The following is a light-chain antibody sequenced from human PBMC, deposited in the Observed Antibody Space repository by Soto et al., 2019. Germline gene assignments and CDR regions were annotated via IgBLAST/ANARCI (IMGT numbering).Light chain of an antibody. J-gene: IGKJ2*01. CDR1: QSVSWW. V-gene: IGKV1-5*01. Sequence: DIQMTHSPSTLSASVGARVTITCRASQSVSWWLAWYQQKPGKAPKLLIYDASTLESGVPSTFTGSGSGTDFTLTINDLQPEDVATYFCLQDYDFPYTFGQGTKVDIK. CDR3: LQDYDFPYT. CDR2: DAS.